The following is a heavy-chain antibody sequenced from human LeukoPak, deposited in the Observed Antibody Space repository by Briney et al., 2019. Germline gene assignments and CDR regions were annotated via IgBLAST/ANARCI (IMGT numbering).Heavy chain of an antibody. V-gene: IGHV4-34*01. Sequence: SETLSLTCGVYGGSFSDYYWSWIRRPPGKGLEWIGGINHSGSTNYNPSLKSRVTISVDTSKNQFSLKLSSVTAADTAVYYCARGRIFMVRGVIKNYFDYWGQGTLVTVSS. J-gene: IGHJ4*02. D-gene: IGHD3-10*01. CDR1: GGSFSDYY. CDR3: ARGRIFMVRGVIKNYFDY. CDR2: INHSGST.